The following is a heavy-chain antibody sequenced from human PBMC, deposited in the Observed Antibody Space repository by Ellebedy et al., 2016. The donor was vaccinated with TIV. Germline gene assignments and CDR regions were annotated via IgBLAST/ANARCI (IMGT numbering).Heavy chain of an antibody. Sequence: GGSLRLSCAASGFSLSSYALHWVRQAPGKGLEWVSLISYDESKIYYADSVKGRFIISRDKSKNTLYLQMNSLRAEDTAVYYCAREDWGGYYSYGMDVWGQGTTVTVSS. V-gene: IGHV3-30*04. J-gene: IGHJ6*02. CDR2: ISYDESKI. CDR3: AREDWGGYYSYGMDV. CDR1: GFSLSSYA. D-gene: IGHD7-27*01.